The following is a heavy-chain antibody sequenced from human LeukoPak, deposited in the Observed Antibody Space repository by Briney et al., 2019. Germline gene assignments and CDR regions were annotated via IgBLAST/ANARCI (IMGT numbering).Heavy chain of an antibody. CDR3: VRHLSAGRPAFDI. CDR1: GGSINSYY. CDR2: IYYSGST. D-gene: IGHD2-15*01. J-gene: IGHJ3*02. V-gene: IGHV4-59*08. Sequence: SETLSLTCTVSGGSINSYYRSWIRQPPGKGLEWIGYIYYSGSTNYNPSLKSRVTISVDTSNNKFSLKLTSLTAADTAVYYCVRHLSAGRPAFDIWGQGTMVTVSS.